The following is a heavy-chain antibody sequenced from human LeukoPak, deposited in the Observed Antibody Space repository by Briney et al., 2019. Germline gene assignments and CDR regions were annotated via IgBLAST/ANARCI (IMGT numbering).Heavy chain of an antibody. V-gene: IGHV4-30-2*01. Sequence: PSQTLSLTCTVSGGSISSGGYYWSWIRQPPGKGLEWIGEINHSGSTNYNPSLKSRVTISVDTSKNQFSLKLSSVTAAETAVYYCAHGDRGTNYFDYWGQGTLVTVSS. D-gene: IGHD3-10*01. CDR1: GGSISSGGYY. J-gene: IGHJ4*02. CDR2: INHSGST. CDR3: AHGDRGTNYFDY.